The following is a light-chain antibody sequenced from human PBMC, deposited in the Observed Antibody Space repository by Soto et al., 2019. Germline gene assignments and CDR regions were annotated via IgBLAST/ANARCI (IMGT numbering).Light chain of an antibody. V-gene: IGKV3-15*01. CDR2: DAS. J-gene: IGKJ2*01. Sequence: EIVMTQSPATLSVSPGERATLSCRASQSVSSYLAWYQQKPGLPPRLLIYDASTRATGIPDRFSGSGSGTDFTLSISSLQSADFAVDYCQQYSNWPPLYTFGRGTKLEIK. CDR1: QSVSSY. CDR3: QQYSNWPPLYT.